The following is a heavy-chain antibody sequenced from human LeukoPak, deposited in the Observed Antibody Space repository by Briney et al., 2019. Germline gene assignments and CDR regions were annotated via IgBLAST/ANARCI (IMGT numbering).Heavy chain of an antibody. Sequence: SETLSLTCTVSGGSISSYYWSWIRQPPGKGLEWIGYIYYSGSTNYNLSLKSRVTISVDTSKNQFSLKLGSVTAADTAVYYCARDQRGLDAFDIWGQGTMVTVSS. V-gene: IGHV4-59*01. D-gene: IGHD2-15*01. CDR1: GGSISSYY. CDR2: IYYSGST. J-gene: IGHJ3*02. CDR3: ARDQRGLDAFDI.